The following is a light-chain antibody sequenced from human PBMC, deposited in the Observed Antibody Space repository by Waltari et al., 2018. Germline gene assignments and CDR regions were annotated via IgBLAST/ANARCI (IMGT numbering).Light chain of an antibody. CDR2: DAS. CDR1: QSVGTY. J-gene: IGKJ3*01. Sequence: EIVLTQSPATLSLSPGQSATLSCRASQSVGTYLAWYQQKPGQAPSLLVYDASDRATGVPARFSGSGSGTDFTLTITSLEPEDVAVYYCQLRSNWPPFTFGPGTKVDIK. V-gene: IGKV3-11*01. CDR3: QLRSNWPPFT.